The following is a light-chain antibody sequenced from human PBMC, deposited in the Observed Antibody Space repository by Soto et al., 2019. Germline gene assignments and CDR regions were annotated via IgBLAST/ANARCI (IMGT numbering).Light chain of an antibody. CDR1: NSNIGAGYS. Sequence: QSVLTQPPSVSGAPGQRVTITCNGSNSNIGAGYSVFWYRHFPGEAPKLLLSGHSHRPSGVPDRFSGSKSGNTASLTISWLQAEDEADYYCCSYAHTSRVFGGGTKLTVL. V-gene: IGLV1-40*01. CDR2: GHS. CDR3: CSYAHTSRV. J-gene: IGLJ3*02.